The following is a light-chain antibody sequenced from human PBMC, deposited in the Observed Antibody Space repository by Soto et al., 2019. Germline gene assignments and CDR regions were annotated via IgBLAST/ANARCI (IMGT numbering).Light chain of an antibody. CDR1: SSDIGTYNY. Sequence: QSVLTQPASVSGSPGQSITISCTGTSSDIGTYNYVSWYQHHPGKVPKLMIYDVRNRPAGVSNRFSGSKSGNTASLTISGLQAEDDADYYCSSYSSSSTLLLFGGVTKLTVL. V-gene: IGLV2-14*01. CDR2: DVR. CDR3: SSYSSSSTLLL. J-gene: IGLJ2*01.